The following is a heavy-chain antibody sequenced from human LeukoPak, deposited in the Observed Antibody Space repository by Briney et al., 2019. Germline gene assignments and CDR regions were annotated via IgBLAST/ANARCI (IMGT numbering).Heavy chain of an antibody. CDR1: GFTFSSHG. V-gene: IGHV3-30*02. CDR3: VRDRDWGFDY. Sequence: QAGGSLRLSCAASGFTFSSHGMHWVRQAPGKGLEWVTFIRSDGSSNYYGDSVKGRFTLSRANFKNTLSLQMNSLRAEDTAVYYCVRDRDWGFDYWGQGTLVTVSS. D-gene: IGHD3/OR15-3a*01. J-gene: IGHJ4*02. CDR2: IRSDGSSN.